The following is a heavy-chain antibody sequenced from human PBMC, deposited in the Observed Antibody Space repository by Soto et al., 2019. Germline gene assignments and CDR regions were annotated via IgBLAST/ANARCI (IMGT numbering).Heavy chain of an antibody. J-gene: IGHJ5*02. D-gene: IGHD3-22*01. V-gene: IGHV4-38-2*02. CDR2: IYHSGST. Sequence: TLSLTCAVSGYSISSGYYWGWIRQPPGKGLEWIGSIYHSGSTYYNPSLKSRVTISVDTSKNQFSLKLSSVTAADTAVYYCARDYYDSSGYRRFDPWGQGTLVTVSS. CDR3: ARDYYDSSGYRRFDP. CDR1: GYSISSGYY.